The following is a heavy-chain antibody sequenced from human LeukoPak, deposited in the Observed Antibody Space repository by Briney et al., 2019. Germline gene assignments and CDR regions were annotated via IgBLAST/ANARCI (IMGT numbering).Heavy chain of an antibody. D-gene: IGHD6-13*01. Sequence: GGSLRLSCLASGFTFSSSNMDWVRQAPGEGLEWVSSISTGGSSVYYTDSVKGRFTISRDNTKNSLYLQMNSLRAEDTAVYFCAKEGRSTTPGYWGQGTLVTVSS. V-gene: IGHV3-21*01. J-gene: IGHJ4*02. CDR2: ISTGGSSV. CDR1: GFTFSSSN. CDR3: AKEGRSTTPGY.